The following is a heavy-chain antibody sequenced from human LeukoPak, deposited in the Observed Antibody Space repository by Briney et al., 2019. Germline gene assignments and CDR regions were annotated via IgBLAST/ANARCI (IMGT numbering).Heavy chain of an antibody. CDR2: ISSSSSYI. J-gene: IGHJ5*02. CDR3: ARDPEMATINGSWFDP. Sequence: PGGSLRLSCAASGFTFSSYSMNWVRQAPGKGLEWVSSISSSSSYIYYADSVKGRFTISRDNAKNSLYLQMNSLRAEDTAVYYCARDPEMATINGSWFDPWGQGTLVTVYS. CDR1: GFTFSSYS. V-gene: IGHV3-21*01. D-gene: IGHD5-24*01.